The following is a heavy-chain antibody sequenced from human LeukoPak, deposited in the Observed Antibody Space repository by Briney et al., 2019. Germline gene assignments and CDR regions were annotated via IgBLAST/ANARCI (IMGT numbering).Heavy chain of an antibody. J-gene: IGHJ5*02. CDR2: IYYSGST. CDR3: ARGSYYDFWSGSLARNWFDP. V-gene: IGHV4-59*01. CDR1: GGSISSYY. D-gene: IGHD3-3*01. Sequence: SETLSLTCTVSGGSISSYYWSWIRQPPGKGLEWIGYIYYSGSTNYNPSLKSRVTISVDTSKNQFSLKLSSVTAADTAVYYCARGSYYDFWSGSLARNWFDPWGQGTLVTVSS.